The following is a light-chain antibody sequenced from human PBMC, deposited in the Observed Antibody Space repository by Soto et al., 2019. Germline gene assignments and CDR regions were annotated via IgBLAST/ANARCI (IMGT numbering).Light chain of an antibody. V-gene: IGKV3-11*01. CDR1: QSVSTF. Sequence: EIVLTHSRATLSLSPGERAILSCSASQSVSTFLAWFQQKPGQAPRLLIYDASNRATGIPARFSGSGSGTDFTLTISSLEPEDFAVYYCQQRSNWPPITFGQGTRLENK. CDR3: QQRSNWPPIT. CDR2: DAS. J-gene: IGKJ5*01.